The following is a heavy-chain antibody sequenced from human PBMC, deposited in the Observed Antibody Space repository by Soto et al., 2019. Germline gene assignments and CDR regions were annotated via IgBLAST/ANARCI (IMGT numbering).Heavy chain of an antibody. CDR2: IIPISDTT. D-gene: IGHD2-2*01. CDR3: ARSQGSSTSLEIYYYYYYGMDV. J-gene: IGHJ6*02. CDR1: GGTFSSYA. Sequence: VQLVQSGAEVKKPGSSVKVSCKASGGTFSSYAISWVRQAPGQGLEWMGGIIPISDTTNYAQKFQGRVTITADESTSTAYMELSKLRSEDTAVYYCARSQGSSTSLEIYYYYYYGMDVWGQGTTVTVSS. V-gene: IGHV1-69*01.